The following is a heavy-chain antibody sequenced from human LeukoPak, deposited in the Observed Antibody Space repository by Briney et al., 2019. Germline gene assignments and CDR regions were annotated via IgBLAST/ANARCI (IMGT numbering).Heavy chain of an antibody. CDR3: AKVSHYYYGSGSFQFDY. CDR2: ISGSGGSGGST. CDR1: GFTFRSYA. V-gene: IGHV3-23*01. D-gene: IGHD3-10*01. J-gene: IGHJ4*02. Sequence: GGSLRLSCAASGFTFRSYAMSWVRQAPGKGLEWVSAISGSGGSGGSTDYADSVKGRFTISRDNSKNTLYLQMNSLRAEDTAVYYCAKVSHYYYGSGSFQFDYWGQGTLVAVSS.